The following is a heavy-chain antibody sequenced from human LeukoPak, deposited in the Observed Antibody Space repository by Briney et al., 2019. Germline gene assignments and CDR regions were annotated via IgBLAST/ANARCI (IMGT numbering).Heavy chain of an antibody. J-gene: IGHJ6*02. CDR3: ARKDDSSGPGTMDV. D-gene: IGHD3-22*01. Sequence: ASVKVSCKASGGTFSSYAISWVRQAPGQGLEWMGRIIPILGIANYAQKFQGRVTITADKSTSTAYMELSSLRSEDTAVYYCARKDDSSGPGTMDVWGQGTTVTVSS. CDR2: IIPILGIA. V-gene: IGHV1-69*04. CDR1: GGTFSSYA.